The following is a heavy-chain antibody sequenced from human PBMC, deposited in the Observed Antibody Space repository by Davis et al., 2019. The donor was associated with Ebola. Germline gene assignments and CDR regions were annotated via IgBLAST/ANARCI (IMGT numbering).Heavy chain of an antibody. CDR1: GFTFSSYG. D-gene: IGHD2-2*01. CDR2: IWYDGSNK. J-gene: IGHJ6*02. V-gene: IGHV3-33*01. CDR3: AGSRPRFYGMDV. Sequence: GESLKISCAASGFTFSSYGMHWVRQAPGKGLEWVAVIWYDGSNKYYADSVKGRFTISRDNSKNTLYLQMNSLRAEDTAVYYWAGSRPRFYGMDVWGQGTTVTVSS.